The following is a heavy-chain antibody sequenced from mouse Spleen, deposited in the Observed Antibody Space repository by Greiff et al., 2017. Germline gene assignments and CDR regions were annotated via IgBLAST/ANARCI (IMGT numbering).Heavy chain of an antibody. Sequence: VQLQQPGAELVKPGASVKLSCKASGYIFTSYWMQWVKQRPGQGLEWIGEIDPSDSYTNYNQKFKGKATLTVDTSSSTAYMQLSSLTSEDSAVYYCARNDGYFPAWFAYWGQGTLVTVSA. J-gene: IGHJ3*01. CDR2: IDPSDSYT. D-gene: IGHD2-3*01. V-gene: IGHV1-50*01. CDR3: ARNDGYFPAWFAY. CDR1: GYIFTSYW.